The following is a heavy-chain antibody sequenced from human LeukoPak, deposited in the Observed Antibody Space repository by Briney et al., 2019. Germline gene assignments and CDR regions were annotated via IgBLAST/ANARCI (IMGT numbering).Heavy chain of an antibody. V-gene: IGHV3-30*18. CDR3: AKPPHFSDVEMATPFDY. CDR1: GFTFSSYG. J-gene: IGHJ4*02. Sequence: GGSLRLSCAASGFTFSSYGMHWVRQAPGKGLKWVAVISYDGSNKYYADSVKGRFTISRDNSKNTLYLQMNSLRAEDTAVYYCAKPPHFSDVEMATPFDYWGQGTLVTVSS. CDR2: ISYDGSNK. D-gene: IGHD5-24*01.